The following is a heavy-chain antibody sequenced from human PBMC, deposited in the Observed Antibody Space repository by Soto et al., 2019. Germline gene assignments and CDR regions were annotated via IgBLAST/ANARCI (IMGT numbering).Heavy chain of an antibody. CDR2: IYYSGST. V-gene: IGHV4-39*01. CDR3: ARLSWAIGARVFDY. Sequence: QLQLQESGPGLVKPSETLSLTCTVSGGSISSSSYYWGWIRQPPGKGLEWIGSIYYSGSTYYNPSLKSRVTISVDTSKNQCSLKLSSVTAADTAVYYCARLSWAIGARVFDYWGQGTLVTVSS. D-gene: IGHD3-16*01. CDR1: GGSISSSSYY. J-gene: IGHJ4*02.